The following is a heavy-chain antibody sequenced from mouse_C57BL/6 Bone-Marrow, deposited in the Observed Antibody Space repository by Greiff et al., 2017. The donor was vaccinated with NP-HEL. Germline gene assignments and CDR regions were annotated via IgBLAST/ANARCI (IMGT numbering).Heavy chain of an antibody. V-gene: IGHV7-3*01. CDR2: IRNKANGYTT. J-gene: IGHJ1*03. D-gene: IGHD2-2*01. Sequence: EVQLQESGGGLVQPGGSLSLSCAASGFTFTDYYMSWVRQPPGKALEWLGFIRNKANGYTTEYSASVKGRFTISRDNSQSILYLQMNALRAEDSATYYCARSPILWLRLGYWYFDVWGTGTTVTVSS. CDR1: GFTFTDYY. CDR3: ARSPILWLRLGYWYFDV.